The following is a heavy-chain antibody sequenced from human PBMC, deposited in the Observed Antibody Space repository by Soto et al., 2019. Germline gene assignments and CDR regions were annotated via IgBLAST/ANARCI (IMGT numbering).Heavy chain of an antibody. Sequence: QVQLVQSGAEVKKPGASVRVSCKASGYTFTGYYMHWVRQAPGQGLEWMGWINPNSGGTNYAQKFQGWVTMTRDTSISTAYMELSRRRSDDTAVYYCARGIVVVPAAKYGGSVDWFDPWGQGTLVTVSS. D-gene: IGHD2-2*01. J-gene: IGHJ5*02. V-gene: IGHV1-2*04. CDR3: ARGIVVVPAAKYGGSVDWFDP. CDR2: INPNSGGT. CDR1: GYTFTGYY.